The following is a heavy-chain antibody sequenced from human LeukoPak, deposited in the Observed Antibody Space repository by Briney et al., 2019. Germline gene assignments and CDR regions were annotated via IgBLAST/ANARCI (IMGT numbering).Heavy chain of an antibody. J-gene: IGHJ3*02. D-gene: IGHD6-13*01. CDR3: ARVPSKMYSSSPNAFDI. CDR1: GGSISSGGYY. Sequence: PSQTLSLTCTVSGGSISSGGYYWSWIRQPPGKGLEWIGYIYHSGSTYYNPSLKSRVTISVDRSKNQFSLKLSSVTAADTAVYYCARVPSKMYSSSPNAFDIWGQGTMVTVSS. CDR2: IYHSGST. V-gene: IGHV4-30-2*01.